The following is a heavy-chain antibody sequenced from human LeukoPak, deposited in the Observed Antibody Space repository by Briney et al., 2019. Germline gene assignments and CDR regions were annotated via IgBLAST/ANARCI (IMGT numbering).Heavy chain of an antibody. V-gene: IGHV3-33*08. Sequence: PGGSLRLSCAASGFTFDDYGMSWVRQAPGKGLEWVAVIWYDGSNKYYADSVKGRFTISRDNSKNTLYLQMNSLRAEDTAVYYCARGISYYDSSGYPDYWGQGTLVTVSS. CDR2: IWYDGSNK. CDR1: GFTFDDYG. J-gene: IGHJ4*02. CDR3: ARGISYYDSSGYPDY. D-gene: IGHD3-22*01.